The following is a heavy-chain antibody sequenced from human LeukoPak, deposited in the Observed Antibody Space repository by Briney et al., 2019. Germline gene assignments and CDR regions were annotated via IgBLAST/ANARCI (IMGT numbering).Heavy chain of an antibody. J-gene: IGHJ6*03. D-gene: IGHD2-2*01. CDR1: GGSFSGFY. V-gene: IGHV4-34*01. CDR2: INHSGST. Sequence: SETLSLTCAVYGGSFSGFYWSWIRQPPGKWLEWIGEINHSGSTNYNPSLKSRVTISVDTSKNQFSLKLSSVTAADTAVYYCARDSPCSSTSCYYYYMDVWGKGTTVTISS. CDR3: ARDSPCSSTSCYYYYMDV.